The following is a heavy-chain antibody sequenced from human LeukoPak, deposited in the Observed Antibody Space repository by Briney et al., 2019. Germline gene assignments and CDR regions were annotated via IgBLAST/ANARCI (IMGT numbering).Heavy chain of an antibody. Sequence: HPGGSLRLSCATSGFTFKDYGMHWVRQAPGKGLEWVSLISGDGGTTFYADSVKGRFTISRDNNKNSLYLQMNSLRTGDTAFYYCAKDIGERGYKDFWGQGTLVTVSS. J-gene: IGHJ4*02. CDR2: ISGDGGTT. V-gene: IGHV3-43*02. CDR1: GFTFKDYG. D-gene: IGHD5-18*01. CDR3: AKDIGERGYKDF.